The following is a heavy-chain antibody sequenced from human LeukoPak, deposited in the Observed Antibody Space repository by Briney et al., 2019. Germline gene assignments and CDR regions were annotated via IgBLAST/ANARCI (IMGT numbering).Heavy chain of an antibody. CDR2: IRASGGTA. D-gene: IGHD3-10*01. CDR3: AKDLVTGSLDY. Sequence: GGSLRLSCSASGFTFSSYAMSWVRQAPGKGLEWVSAIRASGGTAYYADSVKGRFTISGDNSKNTLYLQMNSLRAEDTAIYYCAKDLVTGSLDYWGQGTLVTVSS. V-gene: IGHV3-23*01. J-gene: IGHJ4*02. CDR1: GFTFSSYA.